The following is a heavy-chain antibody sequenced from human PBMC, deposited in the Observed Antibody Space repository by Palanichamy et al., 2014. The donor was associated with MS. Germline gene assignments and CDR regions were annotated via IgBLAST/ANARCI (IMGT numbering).Heavy chain of an antibody. D-gene: IGHD5-12*01. Sequence: QLVESGGGVVQPGRSLRLSCAASGFSFSKYDMHWVRQAPGKGLEWVASIYYDGREKDSADAVKGRFIISRDNSKNTVFLQMNSLKVEDTALYYCATLGGQVGTSWGQGTQVIVSS. CDR2: IYYDGREK. V-gene: IGHV3-33*01. CDR3: ATLGGQVGTS. J-gene: IGHJ5*02. CDR1: GFSFSKYD.